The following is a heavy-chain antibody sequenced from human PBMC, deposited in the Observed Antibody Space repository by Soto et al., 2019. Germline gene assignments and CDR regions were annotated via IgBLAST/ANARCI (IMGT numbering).Heavy chain of an antibody. J-gene: IGHJ4*02. V-gene: IGHV3-30*04. D-gene: IGHD2-15*01. CDR3: AKDRGRYCSGARCYLFDS. CDR2: VSYDGSNK. CDR1: GVTFNTYA. Sequence: QVQLVQSGGGVVQPGRSLTLSCAASGVTFNTYAMHWVRQAPGKGLEWVAIVSYDGSNKYYPDSVKGRFTISRDNSKSTLNLQMNSLRAEDTAVYYCAKDRGRYCSGARCYLFDSWGQGTLVTVSS.